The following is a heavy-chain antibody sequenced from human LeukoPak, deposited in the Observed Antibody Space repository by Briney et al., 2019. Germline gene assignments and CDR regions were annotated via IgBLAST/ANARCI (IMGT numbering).Heavy chain of an antibody. D-gene: IGHD6-19*01. J-gene: IGHJ5*02. CDR3: ARVTGYSST. V-gene: IGHV4-34*01. CDR2: INHSGST. Sequence: SETLSLTCAVYGGSFSGYYWSWIRQPPGKGLELIGEINHSGSTNYNPSLKSRVTISVDTSKNQFSLKLSSVTAADTAVYYCARVTGYSSTWGQGTLVTVSS. CDR1: GGSFSGYY.